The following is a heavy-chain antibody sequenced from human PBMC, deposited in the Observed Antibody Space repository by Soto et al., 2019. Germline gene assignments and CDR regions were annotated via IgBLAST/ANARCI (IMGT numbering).Heavy chain of an antibody. J-gene: IGHJ4*02. V-gene: IGHV3-64D*06. Sequence: GGPLRLSCSASGFTFSSYAMHWVRQAPGKGLEYVSTISSNGGSTYYADSVKGRFTISRDNSKNTLYLQMSSLRTEDTALYYCVKGKYDFDYWGQGTLVTVSS. CDR1: GFTFSSYA. CDR2: ISSNGGST. CDR3: VKGKYDFDY.